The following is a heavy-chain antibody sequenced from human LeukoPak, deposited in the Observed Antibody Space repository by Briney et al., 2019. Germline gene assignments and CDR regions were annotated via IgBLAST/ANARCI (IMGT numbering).Heavy chain of an antibody. V-gene: IGHV4-38-2*01. Sequence: SETLSLTCAVSGYSISSGYYWGWIRQPPGKGLEWIGSIYYSGSTYYNPSLKSRVTISVDTSKNQFSLKLSSVTAADTAVYYCASLVRSSFDYWGQGTLVTVSS. CDR1: GYSISSGYY. CDR3: ASLVRSSFDY. D-gene: IGHD3-10*01. J-gene: IGHJ4*02. CDR2: IYYSGST.